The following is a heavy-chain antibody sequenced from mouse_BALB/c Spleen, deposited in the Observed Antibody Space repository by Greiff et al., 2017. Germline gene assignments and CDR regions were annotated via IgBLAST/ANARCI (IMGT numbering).Heavy chain of an antibody. V-gene: IGHV3-2*02. D-gene: IGHD2-1*01. Sequence: VQLKQSGPGLVKPSQSLSLTCTVTGYSITSDYAWNWIRQFPGNKLEWMGYISYSGSTSYNPSLKSRISITRDTSKNQFFLQLNSVTTEDTATYYCARRDYGNSLDYWGQGTSVTVSS. CDR2: ISYSGST. J-gene: IGHJ4*01. CDR1: GYSITSDYA. CDR3: ARRDYGNSLDY.